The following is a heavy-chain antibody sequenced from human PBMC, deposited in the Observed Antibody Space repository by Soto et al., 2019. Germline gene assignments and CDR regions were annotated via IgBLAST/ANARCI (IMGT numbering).Heavy chain of an antibody. V-gene: IGHV3-33*01. CDR1: GFTFSSYG. CDR2: IWYDGRTK. CDR3: ARSEVTTRYNYFDY. D-gene: IGHD4-17*01. J-gene: IGHJ4*02. Sequence: QVQLVESGGGVVQPGRSLRLSCAASGFTFSSYGMHWVRQAPGKGLEWVAVIWYDGRTKYYADSVKGRFTISRDNSKNTLYLQMNSLRAEDTAVYYCARSEVTTRYNYFDYWGEGTLVTVSS.